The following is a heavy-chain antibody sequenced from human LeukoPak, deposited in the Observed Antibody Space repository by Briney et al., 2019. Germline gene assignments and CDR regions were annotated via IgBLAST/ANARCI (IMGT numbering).Heavy chain of an antibody. Sequence: GRSLRLSCAASGFTFSTFGIHWVRQAPGKGLEWVAAISPDGNNEDYIDSVKGRFTVSRDNSKNMIYLQMNSLRGEDSAVYYCAKVNNYDDYWGQGTLVTVSS. CDR2: ISPDGNNE. D-gene: IGHD1/OR15-1a*01. V-gene: IGHV3-30*18. CDR3: AKVNNYDDY. J-gene: IGHJ4*02. CDR1: GFTFSTFG.